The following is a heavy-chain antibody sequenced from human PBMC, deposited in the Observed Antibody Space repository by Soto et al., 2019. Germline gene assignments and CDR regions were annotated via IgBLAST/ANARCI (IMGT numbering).Heavy chain of an antibody. V-gene: IGHV3-30-3*01. J-gene: IGHJ4*02. CDR2: ILHDGNNK. Sequence: QVQLEESGGGVVQPGRSLRLSCAASGFTVSNYIMHWVRQAPGKGLEWVAMILHDGNNKYYADSVKGRFTISRDNSKNTLYLQMNSLRTEDTAMYYCARDDEDGCYCDLGYWGQGTLVTVSS. D-gene: IGHD3-10*01. CDR3: ARDDEDGCYCDLGY. CDR1: GFTVSNYI.